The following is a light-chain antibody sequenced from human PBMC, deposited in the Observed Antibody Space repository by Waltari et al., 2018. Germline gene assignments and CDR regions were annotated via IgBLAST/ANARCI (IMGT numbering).Light chain of an antibody. CDR1: QSISNW. Sequence: DIQMTHSPPTLSASAGASITLTCRASQSISNWLAWYQQKPGKAPKLLIYKAFTLETGVPSRFSGSGSGTVFTLTISSLQPDDFATYYCQQYNSYSLLTFGGGTKVEIE. CDR2: KAF. CDR3: QQYNSYSLLT. V-gene: IGKV1-5*03. J-gene: IGKJ4*01.